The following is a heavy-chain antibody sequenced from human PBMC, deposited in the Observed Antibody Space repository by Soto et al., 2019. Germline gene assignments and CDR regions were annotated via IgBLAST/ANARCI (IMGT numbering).Heavy chain of an antibody. D-gene: IGHD3-10*01. CDR1: GLTFGSYA. Sequence: DVHLLESGGGLVQPGGSLRLSCGVSGLTFGSYAMTWVRQAPGKGLEWVSGISGSGANTYYADSVKGRFTISRDNSKNTLYLQMNSLRAEDTAIYFCAKDARYYCKIGSWGQGTLITVST. CDR2: ISGSGANT. J-gene: IGHJ4*02. CDR3: AKDARYYCKIGS. V-gene: IGHV3-23*01.